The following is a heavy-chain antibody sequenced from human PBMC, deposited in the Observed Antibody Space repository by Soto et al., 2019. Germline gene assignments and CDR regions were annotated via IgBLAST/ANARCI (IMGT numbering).Heavy chain of an antibody. CDR3: TRDRITVSNWFDA. Sequence: ASVKVSCKSSGYTFTSYGISGVRQAPGQGLEWMGWISDYKGNTNYAQKLQGRVTMTTDTSTSPDYMQLRSLRSDDTAVYCCTRDRITVSNWFDAWGQGTQVTVSS. D-gene: IGHD4-17*01. J-gene: IGHJ5*02. CDR1: GYTFTSYG. V-gene: IGHV1-18*04. CDR2: ISDYKGNT.